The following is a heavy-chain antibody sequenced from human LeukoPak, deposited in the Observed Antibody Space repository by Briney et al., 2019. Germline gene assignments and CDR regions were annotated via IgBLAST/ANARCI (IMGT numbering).Heavy chain of an antibody. CDR1: GFTFSTYY. V-gene: IGHV3-7*05. D-gene: IGHD3-10*01. J-gene: IGHJ4*02. CDR2: IDQDGSGK. Sequence: RGSLRLSCAASGFTFSTYYMTWVRQAPGKGLEWVANIDQDGSGKYYVDSVKGRFTISRDNANNSLYLQMNSLRTEDSAVYYCASYGSRSHDYWGQGTLVTVSS. CDR3: ASYGSRSHDY.